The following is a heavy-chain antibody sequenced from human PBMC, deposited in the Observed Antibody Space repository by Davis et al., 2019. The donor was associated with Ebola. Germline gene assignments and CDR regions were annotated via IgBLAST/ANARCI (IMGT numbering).Heavy chain of an antibody. CDR1: GFTFNNYW. Sequence: PGGSLRLSCAASGFTFNNYWMSWVRQAPGKGLQWVANIKQDGSERSYVDSVKGRFTISRDNSKNSLYLHMNSLRAEDTAVYYCARVSVPAALVPIDYYAMDVWGQGTTVTVSS. J-gene: IGHJ6*02. D-gene: IGHD2-2*01. CDR2: IKQDGSER. CDR3: ARVSVPAALVPIDYYAMDV. V-gene: IGHV3-7*01.